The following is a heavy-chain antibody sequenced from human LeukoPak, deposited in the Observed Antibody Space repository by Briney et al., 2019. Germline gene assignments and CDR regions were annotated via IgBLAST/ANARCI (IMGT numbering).Heavy chain of an antibody. J-gene: IGHJ5*02. CDR2: ISYDGSNK. CDR1: GFTFSSYG. D-gene: IGHD3-10*01. V-gene: IGHV3-30*03. CDR3: ARTQYGSGSLAVWFDP. Sequence: GGSLRLSCAASGFTFSSYGMHWVRQAPGKGLEWVAVISYDGSNKYYADSVKGRFTISRDNSKNTLYLQMNSLRAEDTAVYYCARTQYGSGSLAVWFDPWGQGTLVTVSS.